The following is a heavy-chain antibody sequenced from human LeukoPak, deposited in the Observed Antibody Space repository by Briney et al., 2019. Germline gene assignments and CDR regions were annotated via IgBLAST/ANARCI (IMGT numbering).Heavy chain of an antibody. CDR2: IYHSGST. Sequence: SETLSLTCTVSGGSISSSGYYWGWIRQPPGKGLEWIGSIYHSGSTYYNPSLKSRVTISVDTSKNQFSLKLSSVTAADTAVYYCARGARYSSGWFDYWGQGTLVTVSS. J-gene: IGHJ4*02. V-gene: IGHV4-39*07. CDR3: ARGARYSSGWFDY. CDR1: GGSISSSGYY. D-gene: IGHD6-19*01.